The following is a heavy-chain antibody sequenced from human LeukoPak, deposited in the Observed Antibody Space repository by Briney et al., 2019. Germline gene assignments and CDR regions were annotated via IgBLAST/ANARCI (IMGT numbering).Heavy chain of an antibody. CDR1: GYTLTELS. D-gene: IGHD6-19*01. V-gene: IGHV1-24*01. J-gene: IGHJ6*02. CDR2: FDPEDGET. CDR3: ARDRGSSGWYNQDYYYGMDV. Sequence: ASVKVSCKVSGYTLTELSMHWVQQAPGKGLEWMGGFDPEDGETIYAQKFQGRVTMTEDTSTDTAYMELSSLRSEDTAVYYCARDRGSSGWYNQDYYYGMDVWGQGTTVTVSS.